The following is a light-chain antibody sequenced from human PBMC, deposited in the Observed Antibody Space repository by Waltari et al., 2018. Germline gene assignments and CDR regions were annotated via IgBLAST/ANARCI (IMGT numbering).Light chain of an antibody. CDR2: STT. Sequence: QSVLTQPPSASGTPGRRVTISCSGPIYNIGINTVTWYQQFPGSAPKLLIFSTTQRPSGVPDRFSASKSGTSASLAINGLQAADEADYYCGAWDDGVKEWVFGGGTKLTVL. J-gene: IGLJ3*02. CDR1: IYNIGINT. V-gene: IGLV1-44*01. CDR3: GAWDDGVKEWV.